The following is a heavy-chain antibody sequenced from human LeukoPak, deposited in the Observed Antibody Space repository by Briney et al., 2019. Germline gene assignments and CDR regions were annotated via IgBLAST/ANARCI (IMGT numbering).Heavy chain of an antibody. J-gene: IGHJ4*02. CDR3: GRTRTFAY. Sequence: PGGSLRLSCAASGFTVSSNYMSWVRQAPGQGLEWVSVIYSGGSTYYPDSVKGRFTISRDNSKNTLYLQMNSLRAEDTAVYYCGRTRTFAYWGQGPLVTVSS. CDR2: IYSGGST. V-gene: IGHV3-66*02. CDR1: GFTVSSNY.